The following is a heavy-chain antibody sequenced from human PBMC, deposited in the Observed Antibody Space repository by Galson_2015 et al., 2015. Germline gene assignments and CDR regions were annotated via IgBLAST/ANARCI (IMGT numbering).Heavy chain of an antibody. CDR3: ARDVGPW. CDR2: IYRTGDT. J-gene: IGHJ4*02. V-gene: IGHV3-53*01. Sequence: ALRLSCAASGVTVGNNYMSWVRQAPGEGLVWVSIIYRTGDTYYADSVKGRFTIARDIFKNTVYLQMNNLRAEDTAMYYCARDVGPWGGQGTLVTVSS. D-gene: IGHD1-26*01. CDR1: GVTVGNNY.